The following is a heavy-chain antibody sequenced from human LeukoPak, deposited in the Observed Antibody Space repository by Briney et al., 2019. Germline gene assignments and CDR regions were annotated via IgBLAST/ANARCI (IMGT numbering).Heavy chain of an antibody. CDR1: GGSFSGYY. J-gene: IGHJ4*02. CDR2: INHSGST. Sequence: SETLSLTCAVYGGSFSGYYWSWIRQPPGKGLEWIGEINHSGSTNYNPSLKSRVTISVDTSKNQFSLKLSSMTAADTAVYYSARFATTVNYYDSSGYSDWGQGTLVTVSS. D-gene: IGHD3-22*01. CDR3: ARFATTVNYYDSSGYSD. V-gene: IGHV4-34*01.